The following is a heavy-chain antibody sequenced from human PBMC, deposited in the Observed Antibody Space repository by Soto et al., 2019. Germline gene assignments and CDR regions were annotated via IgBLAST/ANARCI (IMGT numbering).Heavy chain of an antibody. V-gene: IGHV2-5*02. D-gene: IGHD2-21*01. J-gene: IGHJ6*02. CDR2: IYWDDDK. CDR1: AFSLSTGGVG. CDR3: IQIRFGGDSLQPKAPYYYSGRAV. Sequence: SGPTLVNPTQTLTLTCTFSAFSLSTGGVGVGWIRQPPGKALEWLALIYWDDDKRYSPSLRSRLTITKDTSKNQVVLTMTNMDPLDTPTFYCIQIRFGGDSLQPKAPYYYSGRAVWAQGTTVPVSS.